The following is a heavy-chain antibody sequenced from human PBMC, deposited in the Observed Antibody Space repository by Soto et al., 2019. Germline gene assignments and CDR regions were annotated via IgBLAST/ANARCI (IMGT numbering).Heavy chain of an antibody. V-gene: IGHV4-59*04. Sequence: SETLSLTCTVSGGSISSYYWSWIRQPPGKGLEWIGYIYHTGSTYYNPSLKSRVTISVDTSKNQFSLKLTSVTAADAALYYCARDFFDSSDYTTNWFDPWGQGTLVTVSS. CDR3: ARDFFDSSDYTTNWFDP. CDR2: IYHTGST. J-gene: IGHJ5*02. CDR1: GGSISSYY. D-gene: IGHD3-22*01.